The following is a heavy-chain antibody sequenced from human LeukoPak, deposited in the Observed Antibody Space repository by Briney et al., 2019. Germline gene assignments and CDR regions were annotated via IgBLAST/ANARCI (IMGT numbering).Heavy chain of an antibody. CDR1: GGTFSSYA. Sequence: ASVKVSCKASGGTFSSYAISWVRQAPGQGLEWMGRIIPILGIANYAQKFQGRVTITADKSTSTAYMELSSLRSEDTAVYYCARVGPTGAIDYWGQGTLVTVSS. J-gene: IGHJ4*02. CDR2: IIPILGIA. V-gene: IGHV1-69*04. CDR3: ARVGPTGAIDY. D-gene: IGHD2-15*01.